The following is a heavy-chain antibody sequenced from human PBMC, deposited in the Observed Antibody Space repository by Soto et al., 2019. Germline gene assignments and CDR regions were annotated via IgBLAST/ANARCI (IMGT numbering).Heavy chain of an antibody. CDR2: INHSGST. V-gene: IGHV4-34*01. Sequence: SETLSLTCAVYGGSFSGYYWSWIRQPPGKGLEWIGEINHSGSTNYNPSLKSRVTISVDTSKNQFSLKLSSVTAADTAVYYCARGSDYDILTGYYNGRYFDYWGQGTLVTVSS. J-gene: IGHJ4*02. D-gene: IGHD3-9*01. CDR3: ARGSDYDILTGYYNGRYFDY. CDR1: GGSFSGYY.